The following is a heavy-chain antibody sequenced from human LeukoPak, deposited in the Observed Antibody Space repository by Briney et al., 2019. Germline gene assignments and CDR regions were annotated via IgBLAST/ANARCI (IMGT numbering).Heavy chain of an antibody. Sequence: ASVKVSCKASGYTFTSYYMHWVRQAPGQGLEWMGIINPSGGSTSYAQKFQGRVTMTRDTSTSTVYMVLSSLRSEDTAVYYWAIDGGSSGAYYWGQGTLVTVSS. CDR3: AIDGGSSGAYY. CDR1: GYTFTSYY. CDR2: INPSGGST. J-gene: IGHJ4*02. V-gene: IGHV1-46*01. D-gene: IGHD2-15*01.